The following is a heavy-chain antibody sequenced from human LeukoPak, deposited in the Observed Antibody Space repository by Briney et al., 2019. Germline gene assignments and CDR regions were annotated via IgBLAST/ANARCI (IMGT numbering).Heavy chain of an antibody. CDR2: ISYDGSNK. Sequence: GGSLRLSCAASGFTFSSYAMHWVRQAPGKGLEWVAVISYDGSNKYYADSVKGRFTISRDNSKNMLYLQMNSLRAEDTAVYYCARGGITMIVVVISDYYYGMDVWGQGTTVTVSS. CDR1: GFTFSSYA. J-gene: IGHJ6*02. V-gene: IGHV3-30-3*01. D-gene: IGHD3-22*01. CDR3: ARGGITMIVVVISDYYYGMDV.